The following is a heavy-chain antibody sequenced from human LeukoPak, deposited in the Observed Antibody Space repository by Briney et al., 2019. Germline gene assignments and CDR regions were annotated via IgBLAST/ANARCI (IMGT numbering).Heavy chain of an antibody. CDR3: ARVWYYDGSPYALDALDI. CDR1: GFTFSHYY. J-gene: IGHJ3*02. CDR2: ISTTSSTV. Sequence: PGGSLRLFCAASGFTFSHYYMNWLRQAPGKGLEWVSYISTTSSTVYYEDSVKVRFTISRDNPKNSLHLQMNRLRDEDTAVYYCARVWYYDGSPYALDALDIWGQGTVVTVSS. D-gene: IGHD3-22*01. V-gene: IGHV3-48*02.